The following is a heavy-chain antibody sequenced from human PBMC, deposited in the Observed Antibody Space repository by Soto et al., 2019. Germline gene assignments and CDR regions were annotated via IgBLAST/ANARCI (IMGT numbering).Heavy chain of an antibody. CDR2: IYYSGST. J-gene: IGHJ2*01. V-gene: IGHV4-39*01. CDR1: GGSISSSSYY. D-gene: IGHD6-13*01. CDR3: AYSSSWHYWYFDL. Sequence: QLQLQESGPGLVKPSETLSLTCTVSGGSISSSSYYWGWIRQPPGKGLEWIGSIYYSGSTYYNPSLKSRVTISVDTSKNQFSLKLSSVTAADTAVYYCAYSSSWHYWYFDLWGRGTLVTVSS.